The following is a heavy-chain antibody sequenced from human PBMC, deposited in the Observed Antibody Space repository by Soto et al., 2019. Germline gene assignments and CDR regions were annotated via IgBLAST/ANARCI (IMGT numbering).Heavy chain of an antibody. CDR1: GYTFTGYY. Sequence: ASVKVSCKTSGYTFTGYYIHWIRQAPGQGLEWMGWINPNSGDSNYSQEFQGRVTMTSDTSITTAYMQLTRLRSDDTAVYYCARREQWLENFDFWGHGTLVTVSS. J-gene: IGHJ4*01. V-gene: IGHV1-2*02. CDR3: ARREQWLENFDF. D-gene: IGHD6-19*01. CDR2: INPNSGDS.